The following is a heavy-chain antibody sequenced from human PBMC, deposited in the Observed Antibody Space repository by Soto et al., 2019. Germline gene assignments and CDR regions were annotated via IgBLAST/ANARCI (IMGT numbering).Heavy chain of an antibody. J-gene: IGHJ4*02. CDR3: EKFSLEYGDVDY. D-gene: IGHD4-17*01. CDR2: ISYDGSNK. Sequence: GGSLRLSCAASGFTFSSYGMHWDRQAPAKGLEWVAVISYDGSNKYYADSVKGRFTISRDNSKNTLYLQMNSLRAEDTAVYYYEKFSLEYGDVDYWGQGTLVTGSS. CDR1: GFTFSSYG. V-gene: IGHV3-30*18.